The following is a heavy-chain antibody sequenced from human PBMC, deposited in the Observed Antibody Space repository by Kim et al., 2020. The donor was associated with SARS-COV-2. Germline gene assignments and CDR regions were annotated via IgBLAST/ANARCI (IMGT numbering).Heavy chain of an antibody. J-gene: IGHJ4*02. CDR1: GGTFSSYA. V-gene: IGHV1-69*04. CDR2: IIPILGIA. CDR3: ARGHFTMIYTYYFDY. Sequence: SVKVSCKASGGTFSSYAISWVRQAPGQGLEWMGRIIPILGIANYAQKFQGRVTITADKSTSTAYMELSSLRSEDTAVYYCARGHFTMIYTYYFDYWGQGTLVTVSS. D-gene: IGHD3-22*01.